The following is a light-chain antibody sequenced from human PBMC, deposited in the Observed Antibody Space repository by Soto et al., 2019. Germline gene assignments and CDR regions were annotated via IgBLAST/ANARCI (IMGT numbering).Light chain of an antibody. J-gene: IGLJ1*01. Sequence: SLLTSPASLSSSPGHSITTPCPRHTTDVVGYNYVSWYQHHPGKAPKLMIYDVSNRPSGVSNRFSGSKSGNTASLTISGLQPEDEADYYCSSYTTSNTRQIVFGTGTKVTVL. CDR3: SSYTTSNTRQIV. CDR1: TTDVVGYNY. CDR2: DVS. V-gene: IGLV2-14*03.